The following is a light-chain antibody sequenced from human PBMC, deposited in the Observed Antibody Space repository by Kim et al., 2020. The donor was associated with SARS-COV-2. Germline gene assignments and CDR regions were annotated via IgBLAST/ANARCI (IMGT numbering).Light chain of an antibody. Sequence: ASVWDEVTITCRASQGISNYLAWYQQKPGKAPKLLIYATSTLQSGVPSRFRGSRSGTDFTLIITRLQPEDVATYYCQKYDSAPWTFGQGTKVDIK. CDR1: QGISNY. CDR3: QKYDSAPWT. J-gene: IGKJ1*01. V-gene: IGKV1-27*01. CDR2: ATS.